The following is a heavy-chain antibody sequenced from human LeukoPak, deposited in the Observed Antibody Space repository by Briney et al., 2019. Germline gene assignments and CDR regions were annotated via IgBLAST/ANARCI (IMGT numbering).Heavy chain of an antibody. CDR1: GGSISSYY. CDR2: IYYSGST. D-gene: IGHD3-22*01. V-gene: IGHV4-59*08. CDR3: ASNYYDSSGYFDY. J-gene: IGHJ4*02. Sequence: SETLSLTCTVSGGSISSYYWSWIRQPPGKGLEWIGYIYYSGSTNYNPSLKSRVTISVDTSKNQFSLKLSSVTAADTAVYYCASNYYDSSGYFDYWGQGTLVTVSS.